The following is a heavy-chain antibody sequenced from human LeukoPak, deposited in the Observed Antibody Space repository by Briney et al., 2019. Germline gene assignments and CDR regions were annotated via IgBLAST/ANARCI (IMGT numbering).Heavy chain of an antibody. CDR2: ISSSSSTV. CDR1: GFTFRDYS. V-gene: IGHV3-48*02. D-gene: IGHD5-12*01. CDR3: ARDVPWPRFGFDH. Sequence: GGSLRLPCAASGFTFRDYSMNWVRQAPGKGLEWVSYISSSSSTVYYADSVKGRFTISRDNAKNSLYLQMNSLRDEDTAVYYFARDVPWPRFGFDHWGQGIPVTVSS. J-gene: IGHJ5*02.